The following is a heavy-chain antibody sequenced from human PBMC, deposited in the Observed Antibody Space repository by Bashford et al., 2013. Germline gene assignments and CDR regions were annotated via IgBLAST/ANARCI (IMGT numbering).Heavy chain of an antibody. CDR3: ARWRYDFWSALLGGFDP. V-gene: IGHV1-46*01. CDR1: GYTFTTHW. J-gene: IGHJ5*02. CDR2: IDPNGSKT. Sequence: ASVKVSCKASGYTFTTHWMHWVRQAPGQGLEWMGVIDPNGSKTVYAQKFQGRVTMTRNTSISTAYMELSSLRSEDTAVYYCARWRYDFWSALLGGFDPWGQGTLVTVSS. D-gene: IGHD3-3*01.